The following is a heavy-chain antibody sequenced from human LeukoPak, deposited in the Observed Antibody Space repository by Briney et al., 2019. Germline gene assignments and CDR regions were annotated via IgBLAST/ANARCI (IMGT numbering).Heavy chain of an antibody. D-gene: IGHD6-13*01. CDR1: GFTFRNYD. CDR3: AKGYSSSWDFDY. V-gene: IGHV3-30*18. CDR2: ISYDRNNK. J-gene: IGHJ4*02. Sequence: GGSLRLSCAASGFTFRNYDMHWVRQAPGKGLEWVAVISYDRNNKYYADSVKGRFTISRDNSKNTVYLQMNSLRAEDTAVYYCAKGYSSSWDFDYWGQGTLVTVSS.